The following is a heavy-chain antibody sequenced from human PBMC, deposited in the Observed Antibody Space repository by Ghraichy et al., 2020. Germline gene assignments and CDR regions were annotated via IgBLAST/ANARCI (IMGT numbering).Heavy chain of an antibody. CDR3: ARDWELGYCSGGSCPDFDY. Sequence: SETLSLTCAVYGGSFSGYYWSWIRQRPGKGLEWIGEISHSGSTNYNPSLKSRVTISVDTAKNQFSLKLSSVTAADTAVYYCARDWELGYCSGGSCPDFDYWGQGILVTVSS. CDR2: ISHSGST. CDR1: GGSFSGYY. J-gene: IGHJ4*02. D-gene: IGHD2-15*01. V-gene: IGHV4-34*01.